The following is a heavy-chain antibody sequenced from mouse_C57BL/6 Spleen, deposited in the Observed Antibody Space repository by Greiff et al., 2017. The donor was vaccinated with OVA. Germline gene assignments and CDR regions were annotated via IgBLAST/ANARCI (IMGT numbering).Heavy chain of an antibody. Sequence: VQLQQSGPELVKPGASVKISCKASGYSFTDYNMNWVKQSHGKSLEWIGVINPNYGTTSYNQKFKGKATLTVDQSSSTAYRQHNRLTSEEYAVYYCARSTMVTTGDLDYWGQGTTLTVSS. V-gene: IGHV1-39*01. D-gene: IGHD2-2*01. J-gene: IGHJ2*01. CDR2: INPNYGTT. CDR3: ARSTMVTTGDLDY. CDR1: GYSFTDYN.